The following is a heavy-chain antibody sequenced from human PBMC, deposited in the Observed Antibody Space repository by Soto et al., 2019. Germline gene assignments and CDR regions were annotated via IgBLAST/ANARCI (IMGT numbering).Heavy chain of an antibody. CDR2: IIPIFGTA. CDR3: ARPTVTTSTYYYYGMDV. D-gene: IGHD4-17*01. CDR1: GGTFSSYA. V-gene: IGHV1-69*12. J-gene: IGHJ6*02. Sequence: QVQLVQSGAEVKKPGSSVKVSCKASGGTFSSYAISWVRQAPGQGLEWMGGIIPIFGTANYAQKFQGRVTITADESTSPAYMELSSLRSEDTAVYYCARPTVTTSTYYYYGMDVWGQGTTVTVSS.